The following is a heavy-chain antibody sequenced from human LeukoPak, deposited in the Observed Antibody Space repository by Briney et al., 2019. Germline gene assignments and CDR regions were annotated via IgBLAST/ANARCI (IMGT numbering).Heavy chain of an antibody. Sequence: SETLSLTCVVYGGSFSGYYWSWIRQPPEKGLECIGEINHSGSTNYNPSIKSRVNISVDTSKNQFSLKLSSVTAADTAVYYCARATNDCSSTSCSLYYFDYWGQGTLVTVSS. J-gene: IGHJ4*02. CDR2: INHSGST. D-gene: IGHD2-2*01. CDR3: ARATNDCSSTSCSLYYFDY. CDR1: GGSFSGYY. V-gene: IGHV4-34*01.